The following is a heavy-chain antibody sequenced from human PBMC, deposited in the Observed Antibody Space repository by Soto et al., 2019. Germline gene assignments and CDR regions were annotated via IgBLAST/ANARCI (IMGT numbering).Heavy chain of an antibody. CDR3: AKARPGDGRTRIQLWSYYYYYGMDV. CDR1: GFTFSSCG. J-gene: IGHJ6*02. Sequence: GGSLRLSCAASGFTFSSCGMHWVRQAPGKGLEWVAVISYDGSNKYYADSVKGRFTISRDNSKNTLYLQMNSLRAEDTAVYYCAKARPGDGRTRIQLWSYYYYYGMDVWGQGTTVTVSS. D-gene: IGHD5-18*01. CDR2: ISYDGSNK. V-gene: IGHV3-30*18.